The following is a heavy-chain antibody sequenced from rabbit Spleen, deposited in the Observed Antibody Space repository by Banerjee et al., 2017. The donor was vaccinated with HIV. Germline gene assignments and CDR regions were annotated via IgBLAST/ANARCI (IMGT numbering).Heavy chain of an antibody. J-gene: IGHJ3*01. D-gene: IGHD4-1*01. CDR2: IDAGSSGST. CDR1: GFDFSNNA. CDR3: ARDLDGVIGWNFGW. Sequence: QEQLVESGGGLVKPGASLTLTCTASGFDFSNNAMCWFRQAPGKGLEWIACIDAGSSGSTYYASWAIGRFTCSKPSSTTVTLQMTRLTAADTATYFCARDLDGVIGWNFGWWGQGTLVTVS. V-gene: IGHV1S45*01.